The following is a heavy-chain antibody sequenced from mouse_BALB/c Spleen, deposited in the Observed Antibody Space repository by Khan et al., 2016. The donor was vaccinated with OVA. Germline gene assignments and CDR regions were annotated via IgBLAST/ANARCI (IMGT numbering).Heavy chain of an antibody. V-gene: IGHV1S135*01. CDR2: IDPFSDTT. D-gene: IGHD2-2*01. CDR3: TRHGYVAWFTY. J-gene: IGHJ3*01. Sequence: EVQLQQSGPELMKPGASVKISCKASGYSFTSYYIHWVMQSHGKSLEWIGYIDPFSDTTTSNQKFKGKATLTVDKSSSTAYIHLSNLTSEDAAVYYCTRHGYVAWFTYWGQGTLVTVSA. CDR1: GYSFTSYY.